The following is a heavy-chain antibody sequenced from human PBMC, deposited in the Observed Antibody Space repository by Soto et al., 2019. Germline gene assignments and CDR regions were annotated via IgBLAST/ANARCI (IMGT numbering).Heavy chain of an antibody. CDR1: GFTFSSYA. CDR3: ARDLVGIRLDYYYVMDV. J-gene: IGHJ6*02. V-gene: IGHV3-30-3*01. CDR2: ISYDGSNK. Sequence: QVQLVESGGGVVQPGRSLRLSCAASGFTFSSYAMHWVRQAPGKGLEWVAVISYDGSNKYYADSVKGRFTISRDNSKNTLYLQMNSLRDEDTAVYYCARDLVGIRLDYYYVMDVWGQGTTVTVSS. D-gene: IGHD2-21*01.